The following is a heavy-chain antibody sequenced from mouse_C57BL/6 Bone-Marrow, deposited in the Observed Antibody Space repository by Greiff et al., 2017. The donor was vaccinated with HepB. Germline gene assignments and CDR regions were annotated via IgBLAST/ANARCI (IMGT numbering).Heavy chain of an antibody. J-gene: IGHJ4*01. CDR1: GYTFTSYW. CDR3: SRSQGSPMDY. Sequence: QVQLQQSGAELVKPGASVKLSCKASGYTFTSYWMHWVKQRPGQGLEWIGMIHPNSGSTNYNEKFKSKATLTVDKSSSTAYMQLSSLTSEDSAVYYCSRSQGSPMDYWGQGTSVTVSS. V-gene: IGHV1-64*01. CDR2: IHPNSGST. D-gene: IGHD6-2*01.